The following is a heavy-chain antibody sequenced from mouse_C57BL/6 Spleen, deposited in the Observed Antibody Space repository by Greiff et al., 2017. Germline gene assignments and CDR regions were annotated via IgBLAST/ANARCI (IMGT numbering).Heavy chain of an antibody. CDR3: ARALSYYGSSYWYFDV. Sequence: QVQLKESGAELMKPGASVKLSCKATGYTFTGYWIEWVKQRPGHGLEWIGEILPGSGSTNYNEKFKGKATFTADTSSNTAYMQLSSLTTEDSAIYYCARALSYYGSSYWYFDVWGTGTTVTVSS. D-gene: IGHD1-1*01. J-gene: IGHJ1*03. V-gene: IGHV1-9*01. CDR1: GYTFTGYW. CDR2: ILPGSGST.